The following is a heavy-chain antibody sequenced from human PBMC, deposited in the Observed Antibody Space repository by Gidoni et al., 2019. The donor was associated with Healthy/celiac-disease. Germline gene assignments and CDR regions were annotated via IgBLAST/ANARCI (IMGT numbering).Heavy chain of an antibody. Sequence: EVQLVESGGGLVKPGGSLRLSGAASGFSFNNAWMSWVRQAPGKGLEWVGRIKSKTDGGTTDYAAPVKGRFTISRDDSKNTLYVQMNSLKTEDTAVHYCTIIAVAGKGFDYWGQGTLVTVSS. CDR2: IKSKTDGGTT. D-gene: IGHD6-19*01. V-gene: IGHV3-15*01. CDR1: GFSFNNAW. CDR3: TIIAVAGKGFDY. J-gene: IGHJ4*02.